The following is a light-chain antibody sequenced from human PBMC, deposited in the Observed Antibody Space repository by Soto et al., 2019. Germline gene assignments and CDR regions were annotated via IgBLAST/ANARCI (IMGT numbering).Light chain of an antibody. CDR2: GAS. V-gene: IGKV3-11*01. Sequence: EIVLTQSPDTLSLSPGERATISRRASQSVGTYLVWYQQRPGQAPRLLIYGASNRATGIPARFSGSGSGTDFTLTITSLEPEDFAVYYCQQRSNGFGQGTKLEIK. CDR3: QQRSNG. CDR1: QSVGTY. J-gene: IGKJ2*01.